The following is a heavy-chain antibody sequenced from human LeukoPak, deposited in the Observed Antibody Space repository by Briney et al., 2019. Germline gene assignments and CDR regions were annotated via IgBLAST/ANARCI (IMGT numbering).Heavy chain of an antibody. J-gene: IGHJ5*02. CDR1: GYTFTDYY. CDR3: ATGGIAAAGTGNWFDP. CDR2: VDPEDGET. D-gene: IGHD6-13*01. V-gene: IGHV1-69-2*01. Sequence: ASVKVSCKVSGYTFTDYYMHWVQHAPGKGLEWMGLVDPEDGETIYAEKFQGRVTITADTSTDTAYMELSSLRSEDTAVYYCATGGIAAAGTGNWFDPWGQGTLVTVSS.